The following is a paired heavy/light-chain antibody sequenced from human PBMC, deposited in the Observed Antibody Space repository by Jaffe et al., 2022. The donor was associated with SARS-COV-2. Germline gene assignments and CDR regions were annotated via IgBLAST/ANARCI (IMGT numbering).Heavy chain of an antibody. V-gene: IGHV3-53*01. D-gene: IGHD2-15*01. CDR2: IYSDSKT. J-gene: IGHJ4*02. Sequence: EVQLVESGGGLIQPGGSLRLSCAASGFTVSSNYMSWVRQAPGKGLEWVSIIYSDSKTYYADSVKGRFTISRDNSKNTLSLQMNSLRVEDTAVYYCARTRGYAFDFWGQGTLVTVSS. CDR1: GFTVSSNY. CDR3: ARTRGYAFDF.
Light chain of an antibody. CDR1: SASVSTSYY. J-gene: IGLJ3*02. Sequence: QTVVTQEPSFSVSPGGTVTLTCGLSSASVSTSYYPSWYQQTPGQAPRTLIYSTNTRSSGVPDRFSGSILGNKAALTITGAQADDESDYYCVLYMGSGIWVFGGGTKLTVL. CDR2: STN. V-gene: IGLV8-61*01. CDR3: VLYMGSGIWV.